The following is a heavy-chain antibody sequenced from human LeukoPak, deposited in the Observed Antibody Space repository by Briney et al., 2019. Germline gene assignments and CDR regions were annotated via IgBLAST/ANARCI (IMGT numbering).Heavy chain of an antibody. CDR3: ARGKVAARLDWFDP. CDR2: IYSSGNT. D-gene: IGHD6-13*01. V-gene: IGHV4-59*12. J-gene: IGHJ5*02. Sequence: SETLSLTCSLSGGSITNYYWSWIRQPPGKGLEWIARIYSSGNTDYNPSLKSRVTISVDTSKNQFSLKLSSVTAADTAVYYCARGKVAARLDWFDPWGQGTLVTVSS. CDR1: GGSITNYY.